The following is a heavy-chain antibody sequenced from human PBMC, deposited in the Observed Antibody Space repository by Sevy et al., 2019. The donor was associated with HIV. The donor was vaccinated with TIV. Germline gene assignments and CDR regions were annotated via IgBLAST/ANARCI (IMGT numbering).Heavy chain of an antibody. CDR3: GKRCTTGMTDWFDS. D-gene: IGHD1-1*01. CDR2: ISNSGAGT. CDR1: GFTFSDYG. J-gene: IGHJ5*01. Sequence: GGSLRLSCAASGFTFSDYGMTWVRQAPGKGLECVSSISNSGAGTYYADSVKGRFIISRDNYKNTVYLQMNSLRAEDTALYYCGKRCTTGMTDWFDSWGQGTLVTVSS. V-gene: IGHV3-23*01.